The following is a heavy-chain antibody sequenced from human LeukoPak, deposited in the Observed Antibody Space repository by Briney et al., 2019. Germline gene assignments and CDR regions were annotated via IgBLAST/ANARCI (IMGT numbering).Heavy chain of an antibody. J-gene: IGHJ4*02. Sequence: KPSQTLSLTCTVSGGSISSYYWSWIRHPPGKGLEWIGYIYYSGTTNYNPSLKSRVTISVDKSKHQFSLKLSSVTAADTAVYYCAGVGGSSDFGYWGQGTLVTVSS. CDR1: GGSISSYY. D-gene: IGHD6-6*01. CDR2: IYYSGTT. V-gene: IGHV4-59*01. CDR3: AGVGGSSDFGY.